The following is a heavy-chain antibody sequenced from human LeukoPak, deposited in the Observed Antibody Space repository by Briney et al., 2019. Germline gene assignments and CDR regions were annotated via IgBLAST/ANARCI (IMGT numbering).Heavy chain of an antibody. Sequence: PGGSLRLSCAASGFTFSSYAMHWVRQAPGKGLEWVAVISYDGSNKYYADSVKGRFTISRDNSKNTLYLQMNSLRAEDTAVYYCARDRASTVVTHLDYWGQGTLVTVSS. J-gene: IGHJ4*02. CDR1: GFTFSSYA. V-gene: IGHV3-30*04. CDR3: ARDRASTVVTHLDY. CDR2: ISYDGSNK. D-gene: IGHD4-23*01.